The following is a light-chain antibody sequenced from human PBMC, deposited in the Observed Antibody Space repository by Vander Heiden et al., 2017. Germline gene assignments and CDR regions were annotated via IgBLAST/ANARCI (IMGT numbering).Light chain of an antibody. V-gene: IGKV2-30*01. CDR1: QSLVYSNGNTY. CDR2: KVS. CDR3: MQGRYWAT. Sequence: DVVMTQSPLPLSVTLGQPASISCRSSQSLVYSNGNTYLNWFHQRPGQSPRRLIYKVSNRDSGVPDRFSGSGSGTDFTLKISRVEAEDVGVYYCMQGRYWATFGQGTKVEIK. J-gene: IGKJ1*01.